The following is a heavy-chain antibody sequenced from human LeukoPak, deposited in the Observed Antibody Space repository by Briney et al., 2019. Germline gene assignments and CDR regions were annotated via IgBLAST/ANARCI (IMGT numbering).Heavy chain of an antibody. D-gene: IGHD4-23*01. CDR1: GFTYSSYE. V-gene: IGHV3-48*03. J-gene: IGHJ6*03. CDR2: ISSSGSTI. Sequence: GGSLRLXCAASGFTYSSYEMNWVRLAPGKGLEWVSYISSSGSTIYYADSVKGRFTISRDNAKNSLYLQMNSLRAEDTAVYYCASPKRWGDYYYYMDVWGKGTTVTVSS. CDR3: ASPKRWGDYYYYMDV.